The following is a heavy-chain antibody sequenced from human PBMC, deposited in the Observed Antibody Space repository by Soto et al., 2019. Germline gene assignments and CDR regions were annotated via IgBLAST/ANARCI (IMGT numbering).Heavy chain of an antibody. CDR3: ARRYGYAFDI. CDR2: IYYSGST. V-gene: IGHV4-59*01. CDR1: GGSISSYY. J-gene: IGHJ3*02. D-gene: IGHD4-17*01. Sequence: SETLSLTCTVSGGSISSYYWSWIRQPPGKGLEWIGYIYYSGSTNYNPSLKSRVTISLDTSRNQFSLKLSSVTAADTAVYYCARRYGYAFDIWGQGTMVTVSS.